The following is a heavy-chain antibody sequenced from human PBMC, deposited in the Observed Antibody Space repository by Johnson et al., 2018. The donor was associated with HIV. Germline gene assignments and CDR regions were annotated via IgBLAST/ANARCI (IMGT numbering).Heavy chain of an antibody. V-gene: IGHV3-30*04. D-gene: IGHD4-11*01. CDR3: ARVRSSVPYHYSNYPLGAFDI. Sequence: QVQLVESGGGVVQPGRSLRLPCAASGFTFGSYAMHWVRQAPGKGLEWVAFLSYDGRNKYYADSVKGRFTISRDHSKHTLYLQMNSLRPEDTAVYHCARVRSSVPYHYSNYPLGAFDIWGQGTMVTVSS. J-gene: IGHJ3*02. CDR1: GFTFGSYA. CDR2: LSYDGRNK.